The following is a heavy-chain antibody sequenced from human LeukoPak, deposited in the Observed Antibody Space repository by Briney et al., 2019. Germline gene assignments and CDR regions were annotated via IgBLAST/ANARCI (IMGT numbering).Heavy chain of an antibody. Sequence: GGSLRLSCAASGFTFFNFAMSWVRQAPGKGLEWVSTITGSGGTTYYADSVKGRSTISRDNSKNSLYLQMNSLRAEDTAVYYCAQDTSSSNWGQGTLVTVSS. V-gene: IGHV3-23*01. CDR3: AQDTSSSN. CDR2: ITGSGGTT. D-gene: IGHD2-2*01. J-gene: IGHJ4*02. CDR1: GFTFFNFA.